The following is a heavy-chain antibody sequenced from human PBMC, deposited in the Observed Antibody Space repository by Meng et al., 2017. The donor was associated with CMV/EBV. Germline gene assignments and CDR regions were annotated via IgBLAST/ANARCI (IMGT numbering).Heavy chain of an antibody. Sequence: SETLSLTCTVSGGSISSYYWSWIRQPPGKGLEWIGYIYYSGTTYYTPSLKSRVTISIDTSENHFSLRLSSVTAADTAVYYCARVGIYCSGTSCDMWEGDSWGQGTLVTVSS. CDR3: ARVGIYCSGTSCDMWEGDS. CDR2: IYYSGTT. D-gene: IGHD2-2*01. V-gene: IGHV4-59*04. CDR1: GGSISSYY. J-gene: IGHJ4*02.